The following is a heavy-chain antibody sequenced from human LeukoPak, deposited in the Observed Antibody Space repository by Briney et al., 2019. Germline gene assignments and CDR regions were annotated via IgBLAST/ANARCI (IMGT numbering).Heavy chain of an antibody. CDR2: ISYDGSYK. CDR1: GFTFTNYA. D-gene: IGHD3-10*01. J-gene: IGHJ4*02. Sequence: TGGSLRLSCAASGFTFTNYAMHWVRQAPGKGLEWVAVISYDGSYKDYADSVKGRFTISRDNSKNTLYLQMNSLRAEDTAVYYCAKSFWWFGEFSPFDYWGQGTLVTVSS. CDR3: AKSFWWFGEFSPFDY. V-gene: IGHV3-30*04.